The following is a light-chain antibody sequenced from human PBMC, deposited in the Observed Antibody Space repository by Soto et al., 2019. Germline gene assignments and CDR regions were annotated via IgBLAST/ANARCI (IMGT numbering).Light chain of an antibody. V-gene: IGKV3D-20*02. Sequence: EIVLTQSPGTLSLSPGERATLSCRASQSVSASYLAWYQQKPCQAPRLLIYDASNRATGIPDRFSGSGSGTDFTPTISRLEPQDFAVYYGQQRSDWPPITFGQGTRLEIK. CDR1: QSVSASY. CDR2: DAS. J-gene: IGKJ5*01. CDR3: QQRSDWPPIT.